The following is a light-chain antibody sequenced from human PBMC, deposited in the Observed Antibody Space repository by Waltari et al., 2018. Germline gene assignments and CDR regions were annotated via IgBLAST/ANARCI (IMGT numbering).Light chain of an antibody. V-gene: IGLV4-69*01. Sequence: QLVVTQPPSASASLGASVKLTCPLSSGHSTFVIAWHQQQSGQGPRFLMKLYSNGSHTKGDGIPHRFSGSSSGAERFLIISSLQSADEADYYCQTWGNGIRVFGGGTKLTVL. CDR3: QTWGNGIRV. CDR1: SGHSTFV. CDR2: LYSNGSH. J-gene: IGLJ3*02.